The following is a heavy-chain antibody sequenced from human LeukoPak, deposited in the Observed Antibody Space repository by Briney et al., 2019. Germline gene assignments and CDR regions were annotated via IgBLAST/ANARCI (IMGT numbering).Heavy chain of an antibody. CDR1: GFTFSSYG. D-gene: IGHD6-19*01. J-gene: IGHJ4*02. CDR3: ARRGASSGGLDY. V-gene: IGHV3-23*01. Sequence: GGSLRLFCVASGFTFSSYGMSWVRQARGKGLEWVSAISGSGGSTYYADTVKGRFTISRDNAKNSLYLQMSGLRAEDTAVHYCARRGASSGGLDYWGQGALVTVSS. CDR2: ISGSGGST.